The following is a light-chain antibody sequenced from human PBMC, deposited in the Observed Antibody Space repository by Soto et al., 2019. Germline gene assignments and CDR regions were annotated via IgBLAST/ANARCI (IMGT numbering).Light chain of an antibody. CDR1: QSISVS. V-gene: IGKV1-5*01. J-gene: IGKJ1*01. Sequence: DIQMTQSPSTLSASFGDRITITCRASQSISVSLAWCQHRPGEAPKLLIYDVSSLESGVPSRFSGFGSGTEFTLSISGLQPDDFGTYYCQQYYMGWTFGQGTKVDI. CDR2: DVS. CDR3: QQYYMGWT.